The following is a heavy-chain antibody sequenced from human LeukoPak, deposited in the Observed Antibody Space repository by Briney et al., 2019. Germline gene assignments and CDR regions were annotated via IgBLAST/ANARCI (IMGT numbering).Heavy chain of an antibody. CDR2: INWNGGST. Sequence: GGSLRLSCAASGFTFDDYGMSWVRQAPGKGLEWVSRINWNGGSTGYADSVKGRFTISRDNAKNSLYLQMNSLRAEDTALYYCARSRDYGDSFNWFDPWGQGTLVTVSS. CDR3: ARSRDYGDSFNWFDP. CDR1: GFTFDDYG. D-gene: IGHD4-17*01. J-gene: IGHJ5*02. V-gene: IGHV3-20*04.